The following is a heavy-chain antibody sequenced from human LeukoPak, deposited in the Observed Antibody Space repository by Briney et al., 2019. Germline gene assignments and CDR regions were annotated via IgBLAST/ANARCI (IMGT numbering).Heavy chain of an antibody. CDR3: AGGLPAAIELNDP. J-gene: IGHJ5*02. Sequence: GASVKVSCKASGYTFTDYYLNWVRQAPGQGPEWMGRIIPILGIANYAQKFQGRVTITADKSTSTAYMELSSLRSEDTAVYYCAGGLPAAIELNDPWGQGTLVTVSS. D-gene: IGHD2-2*01. CDR1: GYTFTDYY. CDR2: IIPILGIA. V-gene: IGHV1-69*02.